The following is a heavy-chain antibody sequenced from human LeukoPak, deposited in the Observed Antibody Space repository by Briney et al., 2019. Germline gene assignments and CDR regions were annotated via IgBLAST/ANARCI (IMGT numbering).Heavy chain of an antibody. CDR1: GFTFSSYA. CDR3: AKAQIAVATYYYYGMDV. Sequence: PGGSLRLSSAASGFTFSSYAMSWVAQGPGKGLKWVSAISGSGGSTYYADSVRGRFTISRDNSKNTLYLQMTSLRAGDPAVYYCAKAQIAVATYYYYGMDVWGQGTTVTVSS. D-gene: IGHD6-19*01. J-gene: IGHJ6*02. CDR2: ISGSGGST. V-gene: IGHV3-23*01.